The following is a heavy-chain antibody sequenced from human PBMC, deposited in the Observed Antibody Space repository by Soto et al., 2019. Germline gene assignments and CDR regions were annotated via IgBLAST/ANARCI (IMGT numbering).Heavy chain of an antibody. D-gene: IGHD3-10*01. CDR3: GRGASGSYRLDY. CDR1: GFTFSNYW. J-gene: IGHJ4*02. V-gene: IGHV3-74*01. Sequence: EVQLVESGGGLVQPGGSLRLSCAASGFTFSNYWMHWVRQAPGKRLVWVSRINGDGTGTNYADSVKGQFTISRDNTKNTLYLQMNSLRAEDTAVYYCGRGASGSYRLDYWGQGTLVTVSS. CDR2: INGDGTGT.